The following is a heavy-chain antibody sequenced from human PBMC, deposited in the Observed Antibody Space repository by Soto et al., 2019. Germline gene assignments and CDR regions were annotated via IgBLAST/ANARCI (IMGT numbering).Heavy chain of an antibody. CDR1: GFTFSSYW. CDR2: INSDGSRT. Sequence: EVQLVESGGGLVQPGESLRLSCAASGFTFSSYWMHWVRQAPGKGLVWVSRINSDGSRTNYADSVKGRFTVSRDNAKKTQYLQMNSLRAGDPAVYYCARVLTGSWNWFAPGAREPWSPSPQ. CDR3: ARVLTGSWNWFAP. J-gene: IGHJ5*02. D-gene: IGHD6-13*01. V-gene: IGHV3-74*01.